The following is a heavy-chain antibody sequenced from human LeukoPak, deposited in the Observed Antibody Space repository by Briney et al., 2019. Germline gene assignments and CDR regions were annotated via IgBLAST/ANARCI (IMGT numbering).Heavy chain of an antibody. D-gene: IGHD1-20*01. CDR3: AKDHGYNWNYFSY. Sequence: GGSLRLSCAASGFTFSSYGMHWVRQAPGKGLEWVAVIWYDGSNKYYADSVKGRFTISRDNSKNTLYLQMNSLRAEDTAVYYCAKDHGYNWNYFSYWGQGTLVTVSS. V-gene: IGHV3-33*06. J-gene: IGHJ4*02. CDR2: IWYDGSNK. CDR1: GFTFSSYG.